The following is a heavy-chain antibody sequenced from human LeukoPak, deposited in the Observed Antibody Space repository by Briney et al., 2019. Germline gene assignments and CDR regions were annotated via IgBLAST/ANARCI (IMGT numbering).Heavy chain of an antibody. CDR1: GGSISSYY. Sequence: SETLSLTCTVSGGSISSYYWSWIRQPPGKGLEWIGYIYYSGSTNYNPSLKSRVTISVDTSKNQISLKLSSVTAADTAVYCCASNYDSSGYYYGYWGQGTLVTVSS. CDR3: ASNYDSSGYYYGY. J-gene: IGHJ4*02. CDR2: IYYSGST. D-gene: IGHD3-22*01. V-gene: IGHV4-59*01.